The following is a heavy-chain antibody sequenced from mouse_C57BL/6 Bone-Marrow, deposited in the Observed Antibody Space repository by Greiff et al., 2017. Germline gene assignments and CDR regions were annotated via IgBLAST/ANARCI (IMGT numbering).Heavy chain of an antibody. J-gene: IGHJ4*01. Sequence: VQRVESGPGLVQPSQSLSITCTVSGFSLTSYGVHWVRQSPGKGLEWLGVIWSGGSTDYNAAFISRLSISKDNSKSQVFFKMNSLQADDTAIYYCARNGYYGVYAMDYWGQGTSVTVSS. V-gene: IGHV2-2*01. D-gene: IGHD2-3*01. CDR3: ARNGYYGVYAMDY. CDR1: GFSLTSYG. CDR2: IWSGGST.